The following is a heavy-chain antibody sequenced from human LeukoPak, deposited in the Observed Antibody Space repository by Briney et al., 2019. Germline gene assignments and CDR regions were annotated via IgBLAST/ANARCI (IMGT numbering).Heavy chain of an antibody. V-gene: IGHV1-69*06. Sequence: SVKLSCKASGGTFSSYAISWVRQAPGRGVEWRGGSISFFGTAKFAQKFRGCVTITAVKSTSTAYMELSSLSSEDTAGYFSAICEGRDSGYDDDAFDIWSQGTMVTVSS. CDR3: AICEGRDSGYDDDAFDI. CDR2: SISFFGTA. D-gene: IGHD5-12*01. CDR1: GGTFSSYA. J-gene: IGHJ3*02.